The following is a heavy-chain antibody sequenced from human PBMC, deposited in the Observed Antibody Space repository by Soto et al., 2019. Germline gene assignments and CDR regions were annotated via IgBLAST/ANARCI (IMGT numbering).Heavy chain of an antibody. Sequence: ASVKVSCKASGYTFTSYGISWVRQAPGQGLEWMGWISAYNGNTNYAQKLQGRVTMTTDTSTSTAYMELRSLRSDDTAVYYCARDKDGWFGELYTRWFDPWGQGTLVTVSS. J-gene: IGHJ5*02. CDR2: ISAYNGNT. V-gene: IGHV1-18*01. CDR1: GYTFTSYG. CDR3: ARDKDGWFGELYTRWFDP. D-gene: IGHD3-10*01.